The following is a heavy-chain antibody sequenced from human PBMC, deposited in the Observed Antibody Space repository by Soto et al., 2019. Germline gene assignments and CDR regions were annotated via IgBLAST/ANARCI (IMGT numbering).Heavy chain of an antibody. CDR1: GGSFSGHY. V-gene: IGHV4-34*01. J-gene: IGHJ4*02. D-gene: IGHD6-19*01. CDR3: ARGTRGYSSGWYDY. CDR2: INHSGST. Sequence: QVQLQQWGAGLLKPSETLSLTCVVYGGSFSGHYWSWIRQPPGKGLEWIGEINHSGSTNYNPSLKSRVTISVDTSKNQFSLKLSSVTAADTAVYYCARGTRGYSSGWYDYWGQGTLVTVSS.